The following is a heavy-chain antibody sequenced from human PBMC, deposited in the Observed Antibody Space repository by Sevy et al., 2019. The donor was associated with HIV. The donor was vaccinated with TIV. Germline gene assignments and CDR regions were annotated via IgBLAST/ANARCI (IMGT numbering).Heavy chain of an antibody. V-gene: IGHV3-53*01. J-gene: IGHJ3*02. D-gene: IGHD6-19*01. CDR2: IYSGGST. Sequence: GGSLRLSCAASGFTVSSNYMSWVRQAPGKGLEWVSVIYSGGSTYYADSGKGRFTISRDNSKNTLYLQMNSLGAEDTAVYYCATHRSGWYDAFDIWGQGTMVTVSS. CDR1: GFTVSSNY. CDR3: ATHRSGWYDAFDI.